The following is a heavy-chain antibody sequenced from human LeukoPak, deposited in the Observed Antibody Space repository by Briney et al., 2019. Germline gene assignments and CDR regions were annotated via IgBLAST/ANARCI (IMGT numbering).Heavy chain of an antibody. CDR1: GFTFSNYG. J-gene: IGHJ6*02. CDR3: ARVFWFGSDYYGMDV. Sequence: GGSLRLSCAASGFTFSNYGVNWVRQAPGKGLEWVSYISSTSTSKNYADSVKGRFTISRDNAKNSLYLQMDSLRVEDTAVYHCARVFWFGSDYYGMDVWGQGTTVTVSS. CDR2: ISSTSTSK. V-gene: IGHV3-48*04. D-gene: IGHD3-10*01.